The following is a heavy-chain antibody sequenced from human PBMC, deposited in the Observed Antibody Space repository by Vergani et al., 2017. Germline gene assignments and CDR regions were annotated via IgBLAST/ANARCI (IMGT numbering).Heavy chain of an antibody. CDR3: ASNGYYCLDY. Sequence: QLQLQESGPGLVKPSETLSLTCTVSGVSIGSNSYYWGWIRQPPGKGLEWIGNIYYTGSTYYNEAHKSRLTIAVDTSKTQFSLKLSSVTASDTAVYYCASNGYYCLDYWGRGTLVTVSS. J-gene: IGHJ4*02. D-gene: IGHD3-22*01. V-gene: IGHV4-39*07. CDR1: GVSIGSNSYY. CDR2: IYYTGST.